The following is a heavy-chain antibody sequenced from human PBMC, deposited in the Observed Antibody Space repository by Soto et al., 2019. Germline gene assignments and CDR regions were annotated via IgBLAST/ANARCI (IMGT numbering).Heavy chain of an antibody. D-gene: IGHD3-10*01. CDR2: IYSGGTT. CDR3: AREPGSSGGDY. CDR1: GFSVSSNY. J-gene: IGHJ4*02. Sequence: GSLRLSCAASGFSVSSNYMSWVRQAPGKGLEWVSVIYSGGTTYYADSVKGRFTISRDNSKNTLYLQMSSLRAEDTAVYYCAREPGSSGGDYWGQGTLVTVSS. V-gene: IGHV3-53*01.